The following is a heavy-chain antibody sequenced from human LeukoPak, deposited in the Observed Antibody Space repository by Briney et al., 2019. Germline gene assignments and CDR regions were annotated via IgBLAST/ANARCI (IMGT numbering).Heavy chain of an antibody. V-gene: IGHV4-34*01. J-gene: IGHJ4*02. CDR3: ARDGYYYDSSGYYRHHFDY. Sequence: SETLSLTCAVYGGSFSGYYWTWIRQPPGKGLEWIGEMNHSGSANYNPSLKSRVTISVDTSKNQFSLKLSSVTAADTAVYYCARDGYYYDSSGYYRHHFDYWGQGILVTVSS. CDR1: GGSFSGYY. D-gene: IGHD3-22*01. CDR2: MNHSGSA.